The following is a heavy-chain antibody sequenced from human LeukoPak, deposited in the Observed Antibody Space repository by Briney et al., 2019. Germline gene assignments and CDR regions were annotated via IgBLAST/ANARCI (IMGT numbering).Heavy chain of an antibody. Sequence: GGSLRLSCAASGFDFSTYAMHWVRQAPGKGLEWVTFIRYDGTNKDYAESVKGRFTISRDNSKNMLYLQMNSLRAEDTAVYYCAKGYNWNVDYWGQGTLVTVSS. D-gene: IGHD1-20*01. CDR3: AKGYNWNVDY. J-gene: IGHJ4*02. V-gene: IGHV3-30*02. CDR2: IRYDGTNK. CDR1: GFDFSTYA.